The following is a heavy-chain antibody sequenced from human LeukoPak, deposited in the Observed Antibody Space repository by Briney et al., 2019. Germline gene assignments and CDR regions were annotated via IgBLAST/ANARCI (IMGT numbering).Heavy chain of an antibody. D-gene: IGHD4-17*01. Sequence: ASVKVSCKASGYTFTGYYIHWVRQAPGQGLEWMGWINPNINGTNYAQKFQGRVTMTGDRSISTAYMELSRLRSDDTAVYYCARDFPLYDYGEHYYYYYMDVWGKGTTVTISS. V-gene: IGHV1-2*02. CDR1: GYTFTGYY. J-gene: IGHJ6*03. CDR3: ARDFPLYDYGEHYYYYYMDV. CDR2: INPNINGT.